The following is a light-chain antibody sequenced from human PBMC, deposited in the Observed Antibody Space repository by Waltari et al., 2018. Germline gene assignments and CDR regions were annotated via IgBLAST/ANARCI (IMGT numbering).Light chain of an antibody. CDR1: SSNVGAPFD. Sequence: QSVLTPPPSVSGAPGQRVTISCTGSSSNVGAPFDVHWYQQLPGGGPKLLIYDNNNRASGVPDRFSGSKSGMSASLVITGLQPEDEADYYCQSYDSSLSGHVVFGGGTKLTVL. CDR3: QSYDSSLSGHVV. V-gene: IGLV1-40*01. CDR2: DNN. J-gene: IGLJ2*01.